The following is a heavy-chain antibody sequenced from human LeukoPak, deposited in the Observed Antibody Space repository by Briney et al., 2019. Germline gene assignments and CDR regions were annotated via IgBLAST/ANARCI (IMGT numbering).Heavy chain of an antibody. Sequence: GGSLRLSCAASGFTFSSYAMTWVRQAPGKGPEWVSAISGSGGSTYYADSVKGRLTTSRDNTKNTLYLQMNSLRAEDTAVYYCAKSFGETYYYDSSCYPINYYFDYWGQGTLVTVSS. CDR1: GFTFSSYA. CDR3: AKSFGETYYYDSSCYPINYYFDY. CDR2: ISGSGGST. J-gene: IGHJ4*02. V-gene: IGHV3-23*01. D-gene: IGHD3-22*01.